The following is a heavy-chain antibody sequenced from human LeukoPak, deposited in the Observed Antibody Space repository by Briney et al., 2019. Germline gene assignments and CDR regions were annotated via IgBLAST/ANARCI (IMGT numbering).Heavy chain of an antibody. J-gene: IGHJ4*02. CDR1: GGTFSSYA. V-gene: IGHV1-18*01. CDR3: AHVRDGYNFDY. Sequence: ASVKVSCKASGGTFSSYAISWVRQAPGQGLEWMGWISAYNGNTNYAQKLQGRVTMTTDTSTSTAYMELRSLRSDDTAVYYCAHVRDGYNFDYWGQGTLVTVSS. D-gene: IGHD5-24*01. CDR2: ISAYNGNT.